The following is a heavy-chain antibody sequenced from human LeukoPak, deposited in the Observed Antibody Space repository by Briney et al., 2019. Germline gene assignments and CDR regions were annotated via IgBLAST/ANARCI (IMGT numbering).Heavy chain of an antibody. CDR3: AKSGGDYVRFDY. CDR2: ISGSGATT. CDR1: GFTFSSYA. D-gene: IGHD4-17*01. V-gene: IGHV3-23*01. Sequence: PGGSLRLSCAASGFTFSSYAMNWVRQAPGKGLEWVSGISGSGATTDYADSVKGRFTISRDNSKNTLYLQMNSLRAEDTAVYYCAKSGGDYVRFDYWGQGTLVTVSS. J-gene: IGHJ4*02.